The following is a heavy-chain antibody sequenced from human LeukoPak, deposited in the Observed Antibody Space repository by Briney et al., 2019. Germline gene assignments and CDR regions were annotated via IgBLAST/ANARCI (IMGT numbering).Heavy chain of an antibody. CDR1: GGTFSSYA. D-gene: IGHD6-19*01. CDR3: ARGRIAVDAFDI. Sequence: SVKVSCKASGGTFSSYAISWVRQAPGQGFEWMGGIIPIFGTANYAQKFQGRVTITTDESTSTAYMELSSLRSEDTAVYYCARGRIAVDAFDIWGQGTMVTVSS. J-gene: IGHJ3*02. V-gene: IGHV1-69*05. CDR2: IIPIFGTA.